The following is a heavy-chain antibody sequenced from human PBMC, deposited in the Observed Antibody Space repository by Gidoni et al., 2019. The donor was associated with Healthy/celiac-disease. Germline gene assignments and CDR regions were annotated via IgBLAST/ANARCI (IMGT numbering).Heavy chain of an antibody. CDR3: ARGDYYGSGSYYWDPPIWFDP. CDR2: IYHSGST. V-gene: IGHV4-30-2*01. J-gene: IGHJ5*02. CDR1: GGSISSGGYD. D-gene: IGHD3-10*01. Sequence: QLQLQESGSGLVKPSQTLSLTCAVSGGSISSGGYDWSWIRQPPGKGLEWIGYIYHSGSTYYHPSLKSRVTISVDRSKNRFSLNLSSVTAAATAVYYCARGDYYGSGSYYWDPPIWFDPWGQGTLVTVSS.